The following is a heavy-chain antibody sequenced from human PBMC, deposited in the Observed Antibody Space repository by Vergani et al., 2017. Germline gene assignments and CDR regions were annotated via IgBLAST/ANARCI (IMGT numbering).Heavy chain of an antibody. Sequence: VQLLQSGGDLVQPGGSLKLSCVASGFTFSTHAMSWIRQPPGKGVEWIGEINHSGSTNYNPSLKSRVTISVDTSKNQFFLKLSSVTAAYTSVYYCARRPRFLTTPNYYYYYMDVWGKGTTVTVSS. CDR1: GFTFSTHA. CDR2: INHSGST. D-gene: IGHD2-15*01. CDR3: ARRPRFLTTPNYYYYYMDV. J-gene: IGHJ6*03. V-gene: IGHV4-34*01.